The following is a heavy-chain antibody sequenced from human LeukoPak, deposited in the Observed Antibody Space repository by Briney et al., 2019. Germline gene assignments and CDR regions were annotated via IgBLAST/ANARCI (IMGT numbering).Heavy chain of an antibody. V-gene: IGHV4-34*01. J-gene: IGHJ5*02. CDR2: INHSGST. CDR1: GGFFGGYY. CDR3: ARHVRYYGSGSGFDP. Sequence: SETLSLSCAVDGGFFGGYYWCWIRPPPGKGLEWMGEINHSGSTNYNPSLKSRVTISVDTSNNQFSLKLSVVAAADTAVYCCARHVRYYGSGSGFDPWGQGTLVTVCS. D-gene: IGHD3-10*01.